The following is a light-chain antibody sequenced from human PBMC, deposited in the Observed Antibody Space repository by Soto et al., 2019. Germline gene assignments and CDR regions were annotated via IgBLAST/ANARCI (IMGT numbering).Light chain of an antibody. V-gene: IGKV1-39*01. CDR3: QQSYSTPIT. Sequence: DIQMTQSPSSLSASVGDRVTITCRASQSISSYLNWYQQKPGKAPKFLIYAASTLQSGVPSRFSGSGSGTDFTLTINNLQPEDFATYFCQQSYSTPITFGQGTRLEIK. CDR1: QSISSY. J-gene: IGKJ5*01. CDR2: AAS.